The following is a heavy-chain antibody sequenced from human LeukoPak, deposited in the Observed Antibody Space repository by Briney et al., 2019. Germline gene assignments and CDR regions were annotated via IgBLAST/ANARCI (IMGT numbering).Heavy chain of an antibody. V-gene: IGHV1-2*02. J-gene: IGHJ4*02. Sequence: ASVKVSCKASGYTFTGYYMHWVRQAPGQGLEWMGWINPHSGDTIYAQKFQGRVTMTRDTSISTACMELSRLRSDDTAVFYCARVWLSPYFFDYWGQGTLVTVSS. CDR3: ARVWLSPYFFDY. CDR2: INPHSGDT. D-gene: IGHD3-22*01. CDR1: GYTFTGYY.